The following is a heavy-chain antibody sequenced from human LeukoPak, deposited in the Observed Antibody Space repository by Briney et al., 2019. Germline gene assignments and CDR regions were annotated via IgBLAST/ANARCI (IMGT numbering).Heavy chain of an antibody. CDR2: ISAYNGNT. J-gene: IGHJ6*03. D-gene: IGHD6-13*01. Sequence: ASVKVSRKASGYTFTSYGISWVRQAPGQGLEWMGWISAYNGNTNYAQKLQGRVTMTTDTSTSTAYMELRSLRSDDTAVYYCAVTAAGTYYMDVWGKGTTVTVSS. CDR1: GYTFTSYG. V-gene: IGHV1-18*01. CDR3: AVTAAGTYYMDV.